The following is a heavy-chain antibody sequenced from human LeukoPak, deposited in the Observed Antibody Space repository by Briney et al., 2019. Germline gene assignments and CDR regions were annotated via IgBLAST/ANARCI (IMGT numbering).Heavy chain of an antibody. D-gene: IGHD3-10*01. CDR1: GGSIGSSSYY. Sequence: SETLSLTCTVSGGSIGSSSYYWGWIRQPPGKGLEWIGSIYYSGNTYYNASLKSRLTISVDTSKNQFSLKLSSVTAADTAVYYCATQIAYYHGSGSYYSFWFDPWGQGTLVTVSS. J-gene: IGHJ5*02. V-gene: IGHV4-39*01. CDR3: ATQIAYYHGSGSYYSFWFDP. CDR2: IYYSGNT.